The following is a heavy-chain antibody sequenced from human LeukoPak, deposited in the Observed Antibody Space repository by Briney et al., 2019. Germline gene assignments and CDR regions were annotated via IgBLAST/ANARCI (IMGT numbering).Heavy chain of an antibody. CDR2: IKQDGSEK. J-gene: IGHJ4*02. V-gene: IGHV3-7*01. D-gene: IGHD6-19*01. Sequence: PGGSLRLSCAASGFTFSSYCMSWVRQAPGKGLEWVANIKQDGSEKYYVDSVKGRFTISRDNAKNSLYLQMNSLRAEDTAVSYCARPGSYSSGWYYFDYWGQGTLVTVSS. CDR1: GFTFSSYC. CDR3: ARPGSYSSGWYYFDY.